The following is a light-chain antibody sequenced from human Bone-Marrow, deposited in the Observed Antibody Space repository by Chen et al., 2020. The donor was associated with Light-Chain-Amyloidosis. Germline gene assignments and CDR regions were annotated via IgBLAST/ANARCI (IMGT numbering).Light chain of an antibody. V-gene: IGKV3-20*01. J-gene: IGKJ4*01. CDR2: GSS. Sequence: EIVLTQVPATLSVSPGEGANLSCRASQTISSNYLTWYQQKFGQAPRLLIYGSSSRATGIPDRFTGSGSGTDFTLTINRLEPEDFAMYYCQQYGTSPLTFGGGTKVEIK. CDR1: QTISSNY. CDR3: QQYGTSPLT.